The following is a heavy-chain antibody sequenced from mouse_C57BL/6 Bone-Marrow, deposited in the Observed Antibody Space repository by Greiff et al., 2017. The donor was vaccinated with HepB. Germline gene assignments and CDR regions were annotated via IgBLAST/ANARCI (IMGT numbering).Heavy chain of an antibody. CDR1: DSEVFPIAY. CDR2: ILPSIGRT. CDR3: ARPYYYGSSPWYFDV. V-gene: IGHV15-2*01. Sequence: VQLQQSGSELRSPGSSVKLSCKDFDSEVFPIAYMSWVRQKPGHGFEWIGGILPSIGRTIYGEKFEDKATLDADTLSNTAYLELNSLTSEDSAIYYCARPYYYGSSPWYFDVWGTGTTVTVSS. D-gene: IGHD1-1*01. J-gene: IGHJ1*03.